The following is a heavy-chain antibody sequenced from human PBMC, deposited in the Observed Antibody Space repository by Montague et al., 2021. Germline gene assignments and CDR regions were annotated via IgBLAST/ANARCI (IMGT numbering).Heavy chain of an antibody. V-gene: IGHV1-18*01. Sequence: SVKVSCKASGYTFTSYGISWVRQAPGQGLEWMGWISAYNGNTNYAQKFQGRVTMTTDTSTSTAYMELRSLRSDNTAVYYCARDYSYGDYGFGYWGQGTLVTVSS. J-gene: IGHJ4*02. CDR1: GYTFTSYG. D-gene: IGHD4-17*01. CDR2: ISAYNGNT. CDR3: ARDYSYGDYGFGY.